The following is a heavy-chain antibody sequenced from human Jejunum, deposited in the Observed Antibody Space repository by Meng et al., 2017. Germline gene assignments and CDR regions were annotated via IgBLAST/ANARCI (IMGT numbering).Heavy chain of an antibody. Sequence: QVHLQGPGPGLVGPPGPLSPTSPVSGGSVRTTDWWSWVRQPPGKGLEWIGEISRSGRANYNPSLKGRVTISLDRSMNLFSLKLDSVTAADAAVYYCARDPRTNWASRFFDNWGQGTLVTVSS. J-gene: IGHJ4*02. CDR3: ARDPRTNWASRFFDN. CDR1: GGSVRTTDW. CDR2: ISRSGRA. V-gene: IGHV4-4*03. D-gene: IGHD1/OR15-1a*01.